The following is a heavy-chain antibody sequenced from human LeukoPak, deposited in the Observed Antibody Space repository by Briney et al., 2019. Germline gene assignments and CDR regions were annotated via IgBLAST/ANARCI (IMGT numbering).Heavy chain of an antibody. D-gene: IGHD3-10*01. Sequence: GGSLRLSCAASGFTFSSSAMSWVGQAPGKGLEWVSAISGSGGSTYYADSVKGRFTISRDNSKNTLYLQMNSLRAEDTAVYYCAKDHAYYYGSGSWEWFDPWGQGTLVTVSS. CDR1: GFTFSSSA. CDR2: ISGSGGST. CDR3: AKDHAYYYGSGSWEWFDP. V-gene: IGHV3-23*01. J-gene: IGHJ5*02.